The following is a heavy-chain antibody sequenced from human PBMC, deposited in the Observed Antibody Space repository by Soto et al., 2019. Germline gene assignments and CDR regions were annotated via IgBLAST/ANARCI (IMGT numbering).Heavy chain of an antibody. CDR2: IHRDGVT. CDR1: GGSTSSSDW. Sequence: QVHLQESGPGLVKPSETLSLTCAFSGGSTSSSDWWTWVRQPPGEGLEWIGEIHRDGVTNYNSSLKSRLTISLDHSRNQFSLSLTSVTAADAAVYFCAGRPEIHPRWGQGILVPVSS. CDR3: AGRPEIHPR. V-gene: IGHV4-4*02. D-gene: IGHD1-26*01. J-gene: IGHJ4*02.